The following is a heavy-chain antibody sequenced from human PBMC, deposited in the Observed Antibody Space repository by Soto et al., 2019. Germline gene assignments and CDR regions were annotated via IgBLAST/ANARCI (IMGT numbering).Heavy chain of an antibody. CDR2: INPNSGGT. Sequence: QVQLVQSGAEVKKPGASVKVSCKASGYTFTGYYMHWVRQAPGQGLEWMGWINPNSGGTNYAQKXKGWVTMTRDXXIXTXVMGLSRLRSDDTAVYYCARGPRYDSSGYYYNWFDPWGQGTLVTVSS. CDR1: GYTFTGYY. J-gene: IGHJ5*02. V-gene: IGHV1-2*04. D-gene: IGHD3-22*01. CDR3: ARGPRYDSSGYYYNWFDP.